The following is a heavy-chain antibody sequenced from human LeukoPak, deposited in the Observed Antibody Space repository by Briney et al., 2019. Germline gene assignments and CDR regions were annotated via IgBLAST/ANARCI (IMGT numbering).Heavy chain of an antibody. Sequence: GGSLRLSYAASGFTVITNDMTWVRQAPGKGLEWVSVLYSDGNTKYADSVQGRFTISRDNSKNTLYLEMNSLSPDDTAVYYCARGVEPLAANTLAYWGQGTLVTVSS. CDR3: ARGVEPLAANTLAY. J-gene: IGHJ4*02. CDR2: LYSDGNT. CDR1: GFTVITND. D-gene: IGHD1-14*01. V-gene: IGHV3-53*01.